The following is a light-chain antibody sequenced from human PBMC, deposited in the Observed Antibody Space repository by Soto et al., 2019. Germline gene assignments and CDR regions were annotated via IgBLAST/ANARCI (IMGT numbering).Light chain of an antibody. CDR1: SSDVGSYNY. CDR2: DVS. CDR3: SSYTSSSTL. Sequence: SVLTQPASVSGSPGQSITISCTGTSSDVGSYNYVSWYQQHPGKAPKLMIYDVSDRPSGISSRFSGSKSGNTASLTISGLQTEDEADYYCSSYTSSSTLFGTGTKVTVL. J-gene: IGLJ1*01. V-gene: IGLV2-14*03.